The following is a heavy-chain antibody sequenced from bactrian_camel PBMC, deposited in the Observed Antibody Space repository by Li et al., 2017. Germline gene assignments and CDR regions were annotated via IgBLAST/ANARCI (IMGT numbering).Heavy chain of an antibody. J-gene: IGHJ4*01. V-gene: IGHV3S53*01. CDR2: LYSDGSV. D-gene: IGHD1*01. CDR3: AADRCYPGWSRTGDEFPH. Sequence: HVQLVESGGGSVQAGGSLRLSCGYTYNEGDMAWFRQAPGKEREGLAALYSDGSVKYADPVKGRFAISQDNSKRTLWLQMNDLKPEDTAMYYCAADRCYPGWSRTGDEFPHWGRGTQVTVS. CDR1: YTYNEGD.